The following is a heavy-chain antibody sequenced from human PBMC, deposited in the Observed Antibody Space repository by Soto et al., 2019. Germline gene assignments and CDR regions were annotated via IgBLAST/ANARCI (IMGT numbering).Heavy chain of an antibody. CDR2: INHSGSI. CDR3: ARARGSGSYYNVGVYYGMDV. V-gene: IGHV4-34*01. CDR1: GGSFSGYY. J-gene: IGHJ6*02. Sequence: SETLSLTCAVYGGSFSGYYWSWIRQPPGKGLEWIGEINHSGSINYNPSLKSRVTISVDTSKNQFSLKLSSVTAADTAVYYCARARGSGSYYNVGVYYGMDVWGQGTTVS. D-gene: IGHD3-10*01.